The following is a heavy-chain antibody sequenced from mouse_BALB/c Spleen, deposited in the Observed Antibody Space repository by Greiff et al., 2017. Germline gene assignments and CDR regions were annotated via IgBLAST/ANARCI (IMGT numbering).Heavy chain of an antibody. Sequence: EVKLMESGGGLVKPGGSLKLSCAASGFAFSSYDMSWVRQTPEKRLEWVAYISSGGGSTYYPDTVKGRFTISRDNAKNTLYLQMSSLKSEDTAMYYCARRGVYSWFAYWGQGTLVTVSA. J-gene: IGHJ3*01. CDR1: GFAFSSYD. V-gene: IGHV5-12-1*01. D-gene: IGHD2-1*01. CDR2: ISSGGGST. CDR3: ARRGVYSWFAY.